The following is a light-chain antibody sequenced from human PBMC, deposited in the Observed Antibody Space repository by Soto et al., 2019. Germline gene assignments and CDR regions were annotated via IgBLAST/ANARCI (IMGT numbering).Light chain of an antibody. J-gene: IGKJ1*01. Sequence: EIVLTQSPGTLSLSPGERATLSCSASQSVSSSYLAWYQQKPGQSPRLLIYGASIRATGIPDRFSGSGSGTDFTLTISSLQPEDFATYYCQQSYSTPWTVGQGTKVEIK. V-gene: IGKV3-20*01. CDR2: GAS. CDR3: QQSYSTPWT. CDR1: QSVSSSY.